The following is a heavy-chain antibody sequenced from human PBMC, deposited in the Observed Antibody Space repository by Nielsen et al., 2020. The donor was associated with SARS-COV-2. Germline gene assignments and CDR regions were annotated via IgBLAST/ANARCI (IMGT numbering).Heavy chain of an antibody. CDR2: MSGSSSYI. D-gene: IGHD6-19*01. J-gene: IGHJ2*01. CDR3: ARVAGTPPVSYSYFDL. Sequence: GGSLRLSCAASGLTFSTYSMMWIRQAPGKGLEWVAQMSGSSSYIHYADSVKGSYTISKDSAKNSLYLQMNSLRAEDTAVYYCARVAGTPPVSYSYFDLWGRGTLVTVSS. CDR1: GLTFSTYS. V-gene: IGHV3-21*05.